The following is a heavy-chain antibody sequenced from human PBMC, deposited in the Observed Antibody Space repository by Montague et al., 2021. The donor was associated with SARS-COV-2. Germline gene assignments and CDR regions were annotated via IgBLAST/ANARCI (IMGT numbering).Heavy chain of an antibody. Sequence: CAISGDSVSSNIATWNWIRQSPSRGLEWLGRTYYRSKWYNDYAESVKSRITIDPDTSKHQSSLHLSSVTPEDTAVYYCARIPVGSKYYFDFWGQGTLVTVSS. D-gene: IGHD2-2*01. CDR3: ARIPVGSKYYFDF. V-gene: IGHV6-1*01. CDR2: TYYRSKWYN. J-gene: IGHJ4*02. CDR1: GDSVSSNIAT.